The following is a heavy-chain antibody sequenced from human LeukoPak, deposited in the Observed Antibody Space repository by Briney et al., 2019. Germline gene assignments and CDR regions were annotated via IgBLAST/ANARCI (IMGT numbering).Heavy chain of an antibody. CDR2: ISGSGGST. CDR1: VFTFSSYA. J-gene: IGHJ4*02. Sequence: HPGASLRLSCAASVFTFSSYAMSWVRQAPGKGLEWVSAISGSGGSTYYADSVKGRFTISRDNYKNTLYLQMNSLRAEDTAVYYCAKVRGIHSGSYVWDYWGQGTLVTVSS. CDR3: AKVRGIHSGSYVWDY. V-gene: IGHV3-23*01. D-gene: IGHD1-26*01.